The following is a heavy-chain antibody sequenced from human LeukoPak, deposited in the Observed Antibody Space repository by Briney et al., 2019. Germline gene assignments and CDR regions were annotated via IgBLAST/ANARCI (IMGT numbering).Heavy chain of an antibody. J-gene: IGHJ5*02. V-gene: IGHV4-39*07. CDR2: IYYSGST. Sequence: KPSETLSLTCTVSGGSISSSSYYWGWIRQPPGKGLEWIGSIYYSGSTYYNPSLKSRVTISVDTSKNQFSLKLSSVTAADTAVYYCARDGGIAVAGTSPWGQGTLVTVSS. CDR3: ARDGGIAVAGTSP. D-gene: IGHD6-19*01. CDR1: GGSISSSSYY.